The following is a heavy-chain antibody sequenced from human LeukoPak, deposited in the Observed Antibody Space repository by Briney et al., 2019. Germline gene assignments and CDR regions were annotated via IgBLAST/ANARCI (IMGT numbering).Heavy chain of an antibody. D-gene: IGHD3-3*01. V-gene: IGHV4-59*08. CDR2: VSYSGNT. CDR3: ARLRFLEWLFPWFDP. CDR1: GGSISGQY. J-gene: IGHJ5*02. Sequence: SEILSLTCTVSGGSISGQYWSWIRQPPGRGLEWIGYVSYSGNTKYNPSLKSPVTISVDTSKNQFSLKLNSMTAADTSVYYCARLRFLEWLFPWFDPWGQGTLVTVSS.